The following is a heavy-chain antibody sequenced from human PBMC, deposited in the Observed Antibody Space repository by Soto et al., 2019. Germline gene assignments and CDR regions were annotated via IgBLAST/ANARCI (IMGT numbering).Heavy chain of an antibody. CDR3: AREWYYYDSSGSPDFDY. Sequence: QVQLVQSGAEVKKPGSSVKVSCKASGGTFSSYTISWVRQAPGQGLEWMGRIIPILGIANYAQKFQGRVTITADKSTSTAYMQLSSLRSEATAVYYCAREWYYYDSSGSPDFDYWGQGTLVTVSS. CDR1: GGTFSSYT. CDR2: IIPILGIA. V-gene: IGHV1-69*08. D-gene: IGHD3-22*01. J-gene: IGHJ4*02.